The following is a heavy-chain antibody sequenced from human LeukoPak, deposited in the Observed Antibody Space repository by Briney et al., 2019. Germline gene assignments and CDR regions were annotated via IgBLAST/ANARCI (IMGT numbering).Heavy chain of an antibody. D-gene: IGHD1-26*01. J-gene: IGHJ4*02. CDR3: AKGGISTINYYFDY. CDR2: IWYDGSNK. V-gene: IGHV3-33*06. CDR1: GFTVSSNH. Sequence: GGSLRLSCAVSGFTVSSNHMSWVRQAPGKGLEWVAVIWYDGSNKYYADSVKGRFTISRDNSKNTLYLQMNSLRAEDTAVYYCAKGGISTINYYFDYWGQGTLVTVSS.